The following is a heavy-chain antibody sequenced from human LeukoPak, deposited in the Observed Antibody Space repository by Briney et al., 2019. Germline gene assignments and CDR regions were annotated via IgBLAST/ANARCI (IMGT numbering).Heavy chain of an antibody. Sequence: PGRSLRLSCAASGFTFSSCGMHWVRQAPGKGLEWVAVISYDGSNKYYADSVKGRFTISRDNSKNTLYLQMNSLRAEDTAVYYCAKDGPYSGSTESPFDYWGQGTLVTVSS. CDR2: ISYDGSNK. D-gene: IGHD1-26*01. V-gene: IGHV3-30*18. J-gene: IGHJ4*02. CDR3: AKDGPYSGSTESPFDY. CDR1: GFTFSSCG.